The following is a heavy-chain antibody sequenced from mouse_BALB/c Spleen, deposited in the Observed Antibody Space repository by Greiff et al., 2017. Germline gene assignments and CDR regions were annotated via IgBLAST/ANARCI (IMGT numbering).Heavy chain of an antibody. CDR1: GFSLTSYG. CDR3: AKSSYGNYVWDY. D-gene: IGHD2-1*01. Sequence: QVQLQQSGPSLVQPSQSLSITCTVSGFSLTSYGVHWVRQSPGKGLEWLGVIWRGGSTDYNAAFMSRLSITKDNSKSQVFFKMNSLQADDTAIYYCAKSSYGNYVWDYWGQGTSVTVSS. CDR2: IWRGGST. J-gene: IGHJ4*01. V-gene: IGHV2-5-1*01.